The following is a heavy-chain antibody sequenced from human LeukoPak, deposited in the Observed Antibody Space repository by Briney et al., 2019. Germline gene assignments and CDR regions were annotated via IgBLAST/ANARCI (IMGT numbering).Heavy chain of an antibody. V-gene: IGHV3-7*01. Sequence: GGSLRLSCEVSGFTFSSYWMSWVRQAPGKGREWVAIISYDGGVIYYVDSVKGRFTLYRDNAKSSVYLQMNSLRAEDAAVYYCARDKPRGSYDGSIFDSWGQGTLVTVSS. CDR1: GFTFSSYW. CDR3: ARDKPRGSYDGSIFDS. J-gene: IGHJ4*02. CDR2: ISYDGGVI. D-gene: IGHD3-16*01.